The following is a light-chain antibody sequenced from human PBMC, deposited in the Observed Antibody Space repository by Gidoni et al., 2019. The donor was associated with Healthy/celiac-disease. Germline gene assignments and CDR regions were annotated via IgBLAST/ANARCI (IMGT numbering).Light chain of an antibody. CDR3: QAWDSSTVV. J-gene: IGLJ2*01. CDR1: KLGYKY. V-gene: IGLV3-1*01. Sequence: SYELTQPPSVSVSPGQTASITCSGDKLGYKYACWYQQKPGQSPVLVIYQDSKRPSGIPERFSGSNSGNTATLTISGTQAMAEADYYCQAWDSSTVVFGGGTKLTVL. CDR2: QDS.